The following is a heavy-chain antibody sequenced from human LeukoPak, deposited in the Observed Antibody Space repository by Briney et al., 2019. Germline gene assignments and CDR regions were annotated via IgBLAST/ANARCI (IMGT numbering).Heavy chain of an antibody. J-gene: IGHJ3*02. CDR3: ARRWYDSICYYSGGAFDI. CDR1: GYSISSGYY. CDR2: IYHSGST. V-gene: IGHV4-38-2*01. Sequence: SETLSLTCAVSGYSISSGYYWGWTRQPPVKGLEWIGSIYHSGSTYYNPSLKSRVTISVDTSKNQFSLKLSSVTAADTAVYYCARRWYDSICYYSGGAFDIWGQGTMVTVSS. D-gene: IGHD3-22*01.